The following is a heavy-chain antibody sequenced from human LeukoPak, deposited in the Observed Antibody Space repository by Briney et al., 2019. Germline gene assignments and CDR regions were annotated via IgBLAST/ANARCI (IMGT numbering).Heavy chain of an antibody. CDR1: GFTFSSNS. V-gene: IGHV3-48*01. J-gene: IGHJ4*02. CDR2: ISSSSSTI. CDR3: ARAVGNSYGSN. Sequence: GGSLRLSCAASGFTFSSNSMNWVRQAPGKGLEWVSYISSSSSTIYYADSVKGRFTISRDNAKNSLYLQMNSLRSEDTAVYYCARAVGNSYGSNWGQGTLVTVSS. D-gene: IGHD5-18*01.